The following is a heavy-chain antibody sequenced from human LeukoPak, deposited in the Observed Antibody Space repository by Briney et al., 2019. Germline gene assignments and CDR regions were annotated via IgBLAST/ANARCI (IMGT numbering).Heavy chain of an antibody. Sequence: SETLSLTCAVSGGSITNHYWTWIRQPPGKGLEWIGYIYFSGSTTYNPSLKSRVTISVNTSKNQFSLKLSSVTAADTAVYFCARGGAWSDYWGQGALVTVSS. V-gene: IGHV4-59*11. J-gene: IGHJ4*02. CDR2: IYFSGST. CDR1: GGSITNHY. D-gene: IGHD6-19*01. CDR3: ARGGAWSDY.